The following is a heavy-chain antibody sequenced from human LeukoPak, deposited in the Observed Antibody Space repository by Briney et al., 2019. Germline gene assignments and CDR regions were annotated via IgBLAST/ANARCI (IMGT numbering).Heavy chain of an antibody. CDR2: INTNTGNP. V-gene: IGHV7-4-1*02. CDR1: GYTFTSYA. CDR3: ARVPLRYSSSWFNFDY. Sequence: ASVKVSCKASGYTFTSYAMNWVRQAPGQGLEWMGWINTNTGNPTYAQGFTGRFVFSLDTSVSTAYLQISSLKAEDTAVYYCARVPLRYSSSWFNFDYWGQGTLVTVSS. J-gene: IGHJ4*02. D-gene: IGHD6-13*01.